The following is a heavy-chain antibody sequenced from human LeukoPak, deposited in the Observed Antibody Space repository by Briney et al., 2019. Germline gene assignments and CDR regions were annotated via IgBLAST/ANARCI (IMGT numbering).Heavy chain of an antibody. D-gene: IGHD6-6*01. CDR2: ISNGGGST. V-gene: IGHV3-23*01. J-gene: IGHJ5*02. Sequence: GGSLRLSCAASRFTFSSYGMSWVRQAPGKGLEWVSAISNGGGSTYYADSVKGRFTISRDNSKNTLYLQMNSLRAEDTAVYYCAKLRDSSSSADYNWFDPWGQGTLVTVSS. CDR1: RFTFSSYG. CDR3: AKLRDSSSSADYNWFDP.